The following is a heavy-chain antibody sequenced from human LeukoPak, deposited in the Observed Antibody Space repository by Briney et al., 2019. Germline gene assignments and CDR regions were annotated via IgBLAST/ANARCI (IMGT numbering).Heavy chain of an antibody. J-gene: IGHJ5*02. Sequence: GGSLRLSCAASGFTFSSYAMPWVRQAPGKGLEWVAFISYDGSNKYYADSVKGRFTISRDNSKNTLYLQMNSLRAEDTAVYYCARMAAAGEDNWFDPWGQGTLVTVSS. D-gene: IGHD6-13*01. CDR1: GFTFSSYA. V-gene: IGHV3-30-3*01. CDR2: ISYDGSNK. CDR3: ARMAAAGEDNWFDP.